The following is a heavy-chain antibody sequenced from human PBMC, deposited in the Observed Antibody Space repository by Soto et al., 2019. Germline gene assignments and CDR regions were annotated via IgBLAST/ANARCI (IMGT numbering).Heavy chain of an antibody. CDR1: GYTFTSYG. D-gene: IGHD4-4*01. J-gene: IGHJ4*02. CDR3: ARGQVTLDY. CDR2: ISAYNGNT. Sequence: ASVEVSCKDSGYTFTSYGISWVRQAHGQGLEWMGWISAYNGNTNYAQKLQGTVTMTTDTSTSTAYMELRSLRSADTAVYYCARGQVTLDYWGQGTLVPVSS. V-gene: IGHV1-18*04.